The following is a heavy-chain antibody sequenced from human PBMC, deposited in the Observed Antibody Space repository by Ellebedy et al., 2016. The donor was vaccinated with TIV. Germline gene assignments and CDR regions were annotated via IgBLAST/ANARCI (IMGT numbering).Heavy chain of an antibody. J-gene: IGHJ4*02. D-gene: IGHD6-13*01. CDR2: IYSGGDT. V-gene: IGHV3-53*01. CDR3: ARDPPGIAASGPYK. CDR1: GVTVGNNY. Sequence: PGGSLRLSCTASGVTVGNNYMNWLRQAPGKGLEWVSLIYSGGDTVYADSVKGRFTISRDSSKNTLYLQMNSLRAEDTAVYYCARDPPGIAASGPYKWGQGTLVTVSS.